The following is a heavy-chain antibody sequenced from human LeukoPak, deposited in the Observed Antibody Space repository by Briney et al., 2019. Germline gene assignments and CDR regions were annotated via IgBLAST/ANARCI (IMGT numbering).Heavy chain of an antibody. CDR2: IYYSGST. Sequence: PSETLSLTCTVSGGSISSHYWSWIRQPPGKGLEWIGYIYYSGSTNYNPSFKSRVTISVDTSKNQFSLKLSSVTAADTAVYYCARAQKQLGNFDYWGQGTLVTVSS. D-gene: IGHD6-6*01. CDR3: ARAQKQLGNFDY. CDR1: GGSISSHY. J-gene: IGHJ4*02. V-gene: IGHV4-59*11.